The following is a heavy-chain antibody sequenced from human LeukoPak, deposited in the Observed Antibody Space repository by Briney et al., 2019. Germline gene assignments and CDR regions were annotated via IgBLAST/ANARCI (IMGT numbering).Heavy chain of an antibody. V-gene: IGHV4-59*01. D-gene: IGHD2-8*02. CDR2: ISYSGST. CDR1: GGSIDNYY. J-gene: IGHJ3*02. CDR3: AREWGVDCTVNSCYVPTIDI. Sequence: RASETLSLTCNVSGGSIDNYYWSWIRQPPGKGPEWLGYISYSGSTNYSPSLNRRVTISMDTSKNQFSLKLSSVTAVDTAVYYCAREWGVDCTVNSCYVPTIDIWGQGTMVTVSS.